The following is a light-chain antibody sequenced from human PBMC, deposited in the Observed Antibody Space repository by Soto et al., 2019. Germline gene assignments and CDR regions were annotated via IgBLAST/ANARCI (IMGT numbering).Light chain of an antibody. J-gene: IGLJ1*01. CDR3: CSYAGSYTTYV. CDR1: SRDVGGYNY. Sequence: SALTPPRSVSGSPGQSVPISCTGTSRDVGGYNYVSWYQQHPGKAPKLMIYDVSKRPSGGPDRFSGSKSGITASLTISGLQAEDEADYYCCSYAGSYTTYVFGTGTKVTVL. V-gene: IGLV2-11*01. CDR2: DVS.